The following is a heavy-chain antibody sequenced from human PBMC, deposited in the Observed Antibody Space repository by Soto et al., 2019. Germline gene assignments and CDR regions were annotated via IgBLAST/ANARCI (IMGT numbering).Heavy chain of an antibody. CDR1: GFTLNDYS. J-gene: IGHJ6*02. D-gene: IGHD3-10*01. CDR2: IGSSGTYI. Sequence: GGSLRLSCEASGFTLNDYSMDWVRQAPEKGLEWVSSIGSSGTYIYYADSVKGRFAISRDNANNVMYLQMDALRAEDTAVYYCVRAGHVFDVHYYGMDLWGQGTTVTVSS. V-gene: IGHV3-21*01. CDR3: VRAGHVFDVHYYGMDL.